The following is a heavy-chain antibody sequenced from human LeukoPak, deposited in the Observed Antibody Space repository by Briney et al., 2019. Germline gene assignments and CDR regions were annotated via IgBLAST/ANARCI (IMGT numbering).Heavy chain of an antibody. Sequence: SETLSLTCTVSGFFITNNNYWGWIRQSPGKGLEWMGSIHHSGNRFETGSTHYNPSFRGRISVSADPSKNQFSLTLRSVTAADTGVYFCARNGSSGFFNDWSQGTLVTVSS. CDR3: ARNGSSGFFND. J-gene: IGHJ1*01. CDR2: IHHSGNRFETGST. CDR1: GFFITNNNY. D-gene: IGHD6-19*01. V-gene: IGHV4-38-2*02.